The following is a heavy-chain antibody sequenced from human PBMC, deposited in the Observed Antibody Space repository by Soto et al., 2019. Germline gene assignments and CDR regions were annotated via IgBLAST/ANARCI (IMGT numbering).Heavy chain of an antibody. CDR2: IYYIGST. J-gene: IGHJ5*02. Sequence: QVQLQESGPGLVKPSETLSLTCSVSGASITSAYWNWIRQPPGKGLEWVGYIYYIGSTNYNPSLKSPVTMSLDTSNIQLSLDLRFLTDADTAVYYCARGKNWFDRWGQGTLVTVSS. V-gene: IGHV4-59*08. CDR1: GASITSAY. CDR3: ARGKNWFDR.